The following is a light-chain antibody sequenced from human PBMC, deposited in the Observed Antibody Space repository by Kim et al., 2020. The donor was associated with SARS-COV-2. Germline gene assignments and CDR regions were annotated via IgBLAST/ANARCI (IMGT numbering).Light chain of an antibody. J-gene: IGLJ2*01. CDR3: CSYAGSSTLV. CDR2: EGS. V-gene: IGLV2-23*01. CDR1: SSDVGSYNL. Sequence: QSALTQPASVSGSPGQSITISCTGTSSDVGSYNLVSWYQQHPGKAPKLMIYEGSKRPSGASNRFSGSKSGNTASLTISRLQAEDEADYYCCSYAGSSTLVFGGGTQLTVL.